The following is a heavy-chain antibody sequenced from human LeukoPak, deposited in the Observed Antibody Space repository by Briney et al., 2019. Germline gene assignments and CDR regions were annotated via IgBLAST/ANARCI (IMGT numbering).Heavy chain of an antibody. D-gene: IGHD6-13*01. V-gene: IGHV5-51*01. Sequence: GESLKISCKASGYSFSSYWIGWVRQMPGKGLEWMGITYPVNSGTRYSPSFQGQVTISADKSISTAYLQWSSLKASDTAMYYCARSSSSWHSGFDYWGQGTLVTVSS. CDR1: GYSFSSYW. CDR2: TYPVNSGT. CDR3: ARSSSSWHSGFDY. J-gene: IGHJ4*02.